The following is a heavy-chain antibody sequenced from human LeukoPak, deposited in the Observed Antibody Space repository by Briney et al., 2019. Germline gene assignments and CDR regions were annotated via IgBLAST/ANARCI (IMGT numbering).Heavy chain of an antibody. Sequence: GGSLRLSCAASGFTVSSNYMSWVRQAPGKGLEWVSAISGSGGSTYYADSVKGRFTISRDNSKNTLYLQMNSLRAEDTAVYYCAKDRRDIVVVPAAIWGQGTLVTVSS. V-gene: IGHV3-23*01. CDR1: GFTVSSNY. CDR3: AKDRRDIVVVPAAI. D-gene: IGHD2-2*01. J-gene: IGHJ4*02. CDR2: ISGSGGST.